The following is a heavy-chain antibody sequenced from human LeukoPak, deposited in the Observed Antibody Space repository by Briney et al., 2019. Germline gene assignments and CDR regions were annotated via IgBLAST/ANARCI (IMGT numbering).Heavy chain of an antibody. J-gene: IGHJ4*02. V-gene: IGHV1-2*02. Sequence: ATVKVSCKASGYTFTGYYMHWVRQAPGQGLEWMGWINPNSGFTNYAQKFQGRVTMTRDTSISTAYMELSRLRSDDTAVYYCARLADCSSSSCRSFDYWGQGTLVTVSS. CDR2: INPNSGFT. CDR3: ARLADCSSSSCRSFDY. CDR1: GYTFTGYY. D-gene: IGHD2-2*01.